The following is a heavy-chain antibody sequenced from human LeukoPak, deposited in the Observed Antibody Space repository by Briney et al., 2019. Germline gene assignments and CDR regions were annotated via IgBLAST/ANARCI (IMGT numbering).Heavy chain of an antibody. Sequence: SETLSLTCTVSGGSISSYYWSWIRQPPGKGLEWIGYIYYSGSTNYNPSLKSRVTTSVDTSKNQFSLKLSSVTAADTAVYYCARSIPSYFDYWGQGTLVTVSS. J-gene: IGHJ4*02. V-gene: IGHV4-59*08. CDR2: IYYSGST. D-gene: IGHD2-21*01. CDR1: GGSISSYY. CDR3: ARSIPSYFDY.